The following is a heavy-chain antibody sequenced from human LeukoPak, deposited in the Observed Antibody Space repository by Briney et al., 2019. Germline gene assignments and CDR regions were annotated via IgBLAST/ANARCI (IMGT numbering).Heavy chain of an antibody. CDR1: GFXFSNYA. J-gene: IGHJ3*02. V-gene: IGHV3-64*01. CDR3: ARETRRGDAFDI. D-gene: IGHD3-16*01. Sequence: GGSLRLSCAASGFXFSNYAIHWVRQAPGKRLEYVSHICSNGGSTYYANSVKGRFTISRDKSKNTMYLKMGSLRDEDMAVYYCARETRRGDAFDIWGQGTMVTVSS. CDR2: ICSNGGST.